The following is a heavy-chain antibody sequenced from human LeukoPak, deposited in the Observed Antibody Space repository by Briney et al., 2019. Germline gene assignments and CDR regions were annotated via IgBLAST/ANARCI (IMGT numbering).Heavy chain of an antibody. CDR1: GYTFGSYW. CDR3: ARLGFGESDYYYYMDV. J-gene: IGHJ6*03. D-gene: IGHD3-10*01. Sequence: GESLKISCQASGYTFGSYWIDWVRQMPGKGLEWMGIIYPGDSDTRYSPSFQGQVTISAGKSISTAYLQWSSLKASDTAMYYCARLGFGESDYYYYMDVWGKGATVTISS. V-gene: IGHV5-51*01. CDR2: IYPGDSDT.